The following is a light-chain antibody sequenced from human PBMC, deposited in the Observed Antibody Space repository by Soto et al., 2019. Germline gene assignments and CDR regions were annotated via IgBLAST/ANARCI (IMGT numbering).Light chain of an antibody. J-gene: IGKJ4*01. CDR2: DAS. V-gene: IGKV1-9*01. Sequence: DLQLNQCPSFLSASLRYRGTTTFTASQGINTYLAWYQQKLGKAPKVLIYDASKLHSGVPSRFSGSGSGTEFTLTISSLKPEDFATYFCQQLNTYSSFGGGTKVDIK. CDR3: QQLNTYSS. CDR1: QGINTY.